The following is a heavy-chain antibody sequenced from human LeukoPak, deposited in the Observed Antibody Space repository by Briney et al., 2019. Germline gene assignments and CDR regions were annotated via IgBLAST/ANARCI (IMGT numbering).Heavy chain of an antibody. Sequence: PSETLSLTCAVYGGSFSGYYWSWIRQPPGKGLEWIGEINHSGSTNYNPSLKSRVTISVDTSKNQFSLKLSSVTAADTAVYYCARDRRVTGPNWFDPWGQGTLVTVSS. D-gene: IGHD2-21*02. CDR3: ARDRRVTGPNWFDP. CDR1: GGSFSGYY. V-gene: IGHV4-34*01. CDR2: INHSGST. J-gene: IGHJ5*02.